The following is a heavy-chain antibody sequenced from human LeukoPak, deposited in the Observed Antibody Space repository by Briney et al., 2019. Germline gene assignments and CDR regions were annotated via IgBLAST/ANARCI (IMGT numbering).Heavy chain of an antibody. J-gene: IGHJ3*02. CDR1: GFTFSSYG. CDR3: ARGLPYNDAFDI. CDR2: ISSSSNYI. V-gene: IGHV3-21*01. D-gene: IGHD4-11*01. Sequence: PGGSLRLSCAASGFTFSSYGMHWVRQAPGKGLEWVSTISSSSNYIYYADSVKGRFTISRDNAKNSLYLQVNSLRAEDTAVYYCARGLPYNDAFDIWGQGTMVTVSS.